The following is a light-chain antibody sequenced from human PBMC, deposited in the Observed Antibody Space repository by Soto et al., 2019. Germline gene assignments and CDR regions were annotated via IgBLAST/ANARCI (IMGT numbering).Light chain of an antibody. CDR1: TNDIGGFNA. CDR2: EVT. CDR3: FSYTRSSTWI. Sequence: QSALTQPASVSGSPGQSITISCTGTTNDIGGFNAVSWYRRHSGTAPRLLIYEVTNRPSGVSDRFSGSKSGITASLTISGLHADDEADYFCFSYTRSSTWIFGGGTKVTVL. V-gene: IGLV2-14*01. J-gene: IGLJ2*01.